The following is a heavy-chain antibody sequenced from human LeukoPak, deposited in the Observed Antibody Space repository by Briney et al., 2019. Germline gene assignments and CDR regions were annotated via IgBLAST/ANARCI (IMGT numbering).Heavy chain of an antibody. CDR2: INSDGSST. Sequence: GGSLRLSCAASGFTFSTYWMHWVRQGPGKGLLLVSRINSDGSSTNYADSVKGRFTISRDNAKNTLYLQMNSLRAEDTAVYYCARNYFFGSGSYFPIDPWGQGTLVTVSS. J-gene: IGHJ5*02. V-gene: IGHV3-74*01. D-gene: IGHD3-10*01. CDR3: ARNYFFGSGSYFPIDP. CDR1: GFTFSTYW.